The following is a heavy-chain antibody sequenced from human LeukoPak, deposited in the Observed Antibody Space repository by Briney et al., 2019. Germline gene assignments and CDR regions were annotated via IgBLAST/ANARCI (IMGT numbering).Heavy chain of an antibody. D-gene: IGHD3-9*01. V-gene: IGHV4-61*02. Sequence: SETLSLTCTVSGGSISSGSYYWSWIRQPAGKGLEWIGRIYTSGSTNYNPSLKSRVTISVDTSKNQFSLKLSSVTAADTAVYYCARDNYDILTGYRYLDYWGQGTLVTVSS. CDR3: ARDNYDILTGYRYLDY. CDR1: GGSISSGSYY. CDR2: IYTSGST. J-gene: IGHJ4*02.